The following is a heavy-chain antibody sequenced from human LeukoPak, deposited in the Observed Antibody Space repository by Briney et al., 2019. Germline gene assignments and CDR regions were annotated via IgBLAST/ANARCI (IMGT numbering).Heavy chain of an antibody. J-gene: IGHJ4*02. V-gene: IGHV4-39*01. CDR3: ARRMTTVATPLYFDY. CDR2: IYYSGST. Sequence: KPSETLSLTCTVSGGSISSSSYYWGWIRQPPGKGLEWIGSIYYSGSTYYNPSLKSRVTISVDTSKNQFSLKLSSVTAADTAVYYCARRMTTVATPLYFDYWGQGTLVTVSS. CDR1: GGSISSSSYY. D-gene: IGHD4-23*01.